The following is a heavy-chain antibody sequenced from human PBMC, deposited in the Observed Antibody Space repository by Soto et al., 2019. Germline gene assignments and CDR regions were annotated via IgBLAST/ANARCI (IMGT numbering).Heavy chain of an antibody. CDR1: GGSFSGYY. J-gene: IGHJ6*01. Sequence: QVQLQQWGAGLLKPSETLSLTCAVSGGSFSGYYWSWIRQAPGQGLEWIGEINHSETTNCNPSLKRRVTMAGDARNKQFSLRLSSWTAADTAVYYCTRGLYATGAYYYYYYYYGVDVWGQGETVAVS. D-gene: IGHD3-22*01. CDR2: INHSETT. V-gene: IGHV4-34*01. CDR3: TRGLYATGAYYYYYYYYGVDV.